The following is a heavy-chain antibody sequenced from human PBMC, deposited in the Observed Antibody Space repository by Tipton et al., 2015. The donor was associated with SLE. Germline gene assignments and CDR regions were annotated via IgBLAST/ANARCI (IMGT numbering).Heavy chain of an antibody. V-gene: IGHV4-34*01. J-gene: IGHJ5*02. Sequence: TLSLTCAVYGGSFSGYYWSWIRQPPGKGLEWIGEISHSGSTNYNPSLKSRVTISVDTPKNQFSLKLSSVTAADTAVYYCAGTYYGDYVWFDPWGQGILVTVSS. D-gene: IGHD4-17*01. CDR3: AGTYYGDYVWFDP. CDR2: ISHSGST. CDR1: GGSFSGYY.